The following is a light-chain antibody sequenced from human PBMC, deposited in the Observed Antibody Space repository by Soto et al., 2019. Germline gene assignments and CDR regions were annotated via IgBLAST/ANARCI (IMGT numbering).Light chain of an antibody. V-gene: IGKV3-20*01. CDR3: QQYGVSPAS. CDR1: QSVSSSY. J-gene: IGKJ3*01. Sequence: VLPQSPCTLSLSPGERSTLSCISSQSVSSSYLAWYQQTPGQAPRLLIYGAFNRATGIPDRFSGSGSGTDFTLTFSRLEPEDFAVYYCQQYGVSPASFGPLGNVDIK. CDR2: GAF.